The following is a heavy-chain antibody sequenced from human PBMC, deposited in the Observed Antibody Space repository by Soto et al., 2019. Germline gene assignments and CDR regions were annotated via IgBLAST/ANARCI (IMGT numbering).Heavy chain of an antibody. CDR2: SYYNGDT. CDR3: AREGGVLRLSNWFDS. Sequence: SETLSLTCTVSGDSVTSTSYYWSWVRQPPGKGLEWIGYSYYNGDTMYNPSLKSRVTISVDTSKNQFSLKLSSVTAADTAVYYCAREGGVLRLSNWFDSWGQGIQVTVS. V-gene: IGHV4-61*01. J-gene: IGHJ5*01. CDR1: GDSVTSTSYY. D-gene: IGHD3-3*01.